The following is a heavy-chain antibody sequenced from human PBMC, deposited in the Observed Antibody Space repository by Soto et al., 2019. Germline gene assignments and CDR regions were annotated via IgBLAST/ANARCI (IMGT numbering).Heavy chain of an antibody. J-gene: IGHJ6*03. D-gene: IGHD3-3*01. V-gene: IGHV1-8*01. CDR1: GYTFTSYD. CDR3: ATNTYYDFWSGYPPPYYYYYYMDV. Sequence: GASVKVSCKASGYTFTSYDINWVRQATGQGLEWMGWMNPNSGNSGYAQKFQGRVTMTRNTSISTVYMELSSLRSEDTAVYYCATNTYYDFWSGYPPPYYYYYYMDVWGKGTTVTVSS. CDR2: MNPNSGNS.